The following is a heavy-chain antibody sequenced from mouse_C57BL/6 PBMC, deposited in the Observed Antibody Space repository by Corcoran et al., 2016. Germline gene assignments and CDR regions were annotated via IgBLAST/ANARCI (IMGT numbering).Heavy chain of an antibody. Sequence: EVQLQQSGPELVKPGASVKIPCKASGYTFTDYNMDWVKQSHGKSLEWIGDINPNNGATIYNQKFKGKATLTVDKSSSTAYMELRSLTSEDTAVYYCARKSYYFDYWGQGTTLTVSS. V-gene: IGHV1-18*01. J-gene: IGHJ2*01. CDR2: INPNNGAT. CDR1: GYTFTDYN. CDR3: ARKSYYFDY.